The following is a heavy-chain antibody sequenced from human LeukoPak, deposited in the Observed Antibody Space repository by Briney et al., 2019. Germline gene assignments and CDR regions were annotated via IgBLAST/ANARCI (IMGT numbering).Heavy chain of an antibody. CDR3: ARDQGYSYGVDY. CDR1: GFTFSSYW. CDR2: INSDGSRT. D-gene: IGHD5-18*01. J-gene: IGHJ4*02. Sequence: GGSLRLSCAASGFTFSSYWMHWVRHAPGKGLVWVSRINSDGSRTSYADSVKGRFTISRDNAKNTLYLQMNSLRAEDTAVYYCARDQGYSYGVDYWGQGTLVTVSS. V-gene: IGHV3-74*01.